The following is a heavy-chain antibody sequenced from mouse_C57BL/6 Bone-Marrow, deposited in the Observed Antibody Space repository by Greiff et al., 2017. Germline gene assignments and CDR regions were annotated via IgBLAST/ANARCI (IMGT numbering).Heavy chain of an antibody. D-gene: IGHD3-3*01. CDR1: GYAFSSSW. Sequence: VQLQQSGPELVKPGASVKISCKASGYAFSSSWMNWVKQRPGTGLEWIGRIYPGDGDTNYNGKFKGKATLTADKSSSTAYMQLSSLTSEDSAVYFWARRRDLSFDYWGQGTTLTVSS. CDR2: IYPGDGDT. CDR3: ARRRDLSFDY. J-gene: IGHJ2*01. V-gene: IGHV1-82*01.